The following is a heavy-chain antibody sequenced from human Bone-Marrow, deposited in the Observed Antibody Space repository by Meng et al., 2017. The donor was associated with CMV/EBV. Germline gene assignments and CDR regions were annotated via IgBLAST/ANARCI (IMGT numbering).Heavy chain of an antibody. D-gene: IGHD2-21*01. CDR1: GYTFTGYY. Sequence: ASVKVSCKASGYTFTGYYMHWVRQAPGQGLEWMGWINPNSGDTNYAQKFQGRVTMTRDTSISTAYMDLSRLRSDDTAVYYCARDRDPLVAIRLGWFDPWGQGTLVTVSS. CDR3: ARDRDPLVAIRLGWFDP. J-gene: IGHJ5*02. V-gene: IGHV1-2*02. CDR2: INPNSGDT.